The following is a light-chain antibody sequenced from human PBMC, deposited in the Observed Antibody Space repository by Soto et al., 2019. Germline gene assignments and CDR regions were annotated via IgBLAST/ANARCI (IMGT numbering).Light chain of an antibody. CDR3: AAWDDSLNGVV. CDR2: NNN. CDR1: SSNIGSDS. V-gene: IGLV1-44*01. J-gene: IGLJ2*01. Sequence: QSVLTQAPSASGTPGQRVTISCSGSSSNIGSDSVNWYQQLPGTAPKLLIYNNNQRPSGVPDRFPGSKSGTSASLAISGLQSEDEADYYCAAWDDSLNGVVFGGGTKLTVL.